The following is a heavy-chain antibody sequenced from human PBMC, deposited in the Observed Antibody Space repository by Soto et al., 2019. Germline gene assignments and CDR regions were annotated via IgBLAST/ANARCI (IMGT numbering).Heavy chain of an antibody. CDR3: VRYCSCGSCPDAFAI. Sequence: EVKLVESGGGLVQPGGSLKLSCAASGFTFSDSAIHWVRQASGKGLEWVGRIRSKANSDAIVYAASVKGRFTIARDDSKNTAYLEMNSLKTEDTAVYYCVRYCSCGSCPDAFAIWGQGTMVTVSS. CDR1: GFTFSDSA. J-gene: IGHJ3*02. V-gene: IGHV3-73*02. D-gene: IGHD2-15*01. CDR2: IRSKANSDAI.